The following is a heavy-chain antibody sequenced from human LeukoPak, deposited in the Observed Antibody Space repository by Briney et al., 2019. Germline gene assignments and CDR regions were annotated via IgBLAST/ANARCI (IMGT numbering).Heavy chain of an antibody. V-gene: IGHV3-74*01. CDR2: ISSDGSST. CDR3: ARDVGNFDY. CDR1: GFTFDRSW. Sequence: GGSLRLSCAASGFTFDRSWMYWVRQAPGKGLVWVSRISSDGSSTNYADSVKGRFTVSRDNAKKTLYLQMNSLRAEDTAVYYCARDVGNFDYWGQGTLVTVSS. J-gene: IGHJ4*02.